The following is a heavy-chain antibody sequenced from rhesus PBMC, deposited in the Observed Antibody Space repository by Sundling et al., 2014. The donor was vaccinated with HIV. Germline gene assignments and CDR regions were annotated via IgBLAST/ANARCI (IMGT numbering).Heavy chain of an antibody. CDR1: GFSFSTAGTG. D-gene: IGHD3-28*01. Sequence: QVTLKESGPALVKPTQTLTLTCTFSGFSFSTAGTGVGWIRQPPGKALEWLAHIYWDDDKRYNTSLKSRLTISKDTSKNQVVLTMTNVDPVDTATYYCVRRGIIMIVGVDYFDYWGRGSPGHRLL. J-gene: IGHJ4*01. CDR3: VRRGIIMIVGVDYFDY. CDR2: IYWDDDK. V-gene: IGHV2-161*01.